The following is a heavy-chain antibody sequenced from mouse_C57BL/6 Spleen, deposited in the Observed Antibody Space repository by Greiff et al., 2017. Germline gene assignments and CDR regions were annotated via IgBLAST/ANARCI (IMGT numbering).Heavy chain of an antibody. Sequence: VQLQESGAELVRPGTSVKVSCKASGYAFTNYLIEWVKQRPGKGLEWIGRIYPGDGDTNYNGKFKGKATLTADKSSSTAYMQLSSLTSEDSAVYFCARDGNFDYWGQGTTLTVSS. J-gene: IGHJ2*01. CDR2: IYPGDGDT. CDR3: ARDGNFDY. V-gene: IGHV1-54*01. CDR1: GYAFTNYL. D-gene: IGHD2-3*01.